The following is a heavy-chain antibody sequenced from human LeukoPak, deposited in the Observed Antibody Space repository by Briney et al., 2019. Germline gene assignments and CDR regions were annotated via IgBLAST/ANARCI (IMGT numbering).Heavy chain of an antibody. V-gene: IGHV3-66*01. J-gene: IGHJ6*02. D-gene: IGHD3-22*01. Sequence: GGSLRLSCAASGFTVNSNYMSWVRQAPGKGLEWVSVIYSGGSTYYADSVKGRFTISRDNSKNTLYLQMNSLRAEDTAVYYCARDLRDSSGYRNYYYGMDVWGQGTTVTVSS. CDR1: GFTVNSNY. CDR3: ARDLRDSSGYRNYYYGMDV. CDR2: IYSGGST.